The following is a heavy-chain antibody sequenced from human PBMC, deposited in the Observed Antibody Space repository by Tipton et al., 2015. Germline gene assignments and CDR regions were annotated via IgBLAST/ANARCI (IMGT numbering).Heavy chain of an antibody. CDR2: ISYDGRNK. J-gene: IGHJ4*02. CDR3: AKGGPGNGYYYEPFDY. Sequence: RSLRLSCAASGFSFSGYDMHWVRQAPGKGLEWVAVISYDGRNKYYADSVKGRFTISRDSSKNTLYLQVNSLRTEDTAVYYCAKGGPGNGYYYEPFDYWGQGTLVTVSS. V-gene: IGHV3-30*18. CDR1: GFSFSGYD. D-gene: IGHD3-22*01.